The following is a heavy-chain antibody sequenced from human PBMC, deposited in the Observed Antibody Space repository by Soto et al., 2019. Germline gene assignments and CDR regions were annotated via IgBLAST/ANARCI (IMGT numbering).Heavy chain of an antibody. CDR1: GGTFSSYT. D-gene: IGHD6-19*01. J-gene: IGHJ6*02. Sequence: QVQLVQSGAEVKKPGSSVKVSCKASGGTFSSYTISWVRQAPGQGLEWMGRIIPILGIANYAQKFQGRVTISADKSKXXAXMXPSSLRSEDTGGYYCARDLPYSSGWGTIANYYGMDVWGQGTTVTVSS. CDR3: ARDLPYSSGWGTIANYYGMDV. CDR2: IIPILGIA. V-gene: IGHV1-69*08.